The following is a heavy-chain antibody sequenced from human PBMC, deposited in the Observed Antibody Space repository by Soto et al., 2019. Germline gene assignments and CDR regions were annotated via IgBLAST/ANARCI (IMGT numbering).Heavy chain of an antibody. J-gene: IGHJ4*02. D-gene: IGHD5-12*01. Sequence: GGSLRLSCAASGFIFSNFGMHWVRQAPGKGLEWVAGVWYDGSNGVSADSVKGRFTISRDNSKNTLYLQMTSLRAEDTAVYYCAKGVATNWVGSFDYWGQGTLVTVSS. V-gene: IGHV3-33*06. CDR1: GFIFSNFG. CDR3: AKGVATNWVGSFDY. CDR2: VWYDGSNG.